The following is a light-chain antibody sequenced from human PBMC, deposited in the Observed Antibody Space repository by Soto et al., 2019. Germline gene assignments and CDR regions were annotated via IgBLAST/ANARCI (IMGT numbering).Light chain of an antibody. CDR3: RQALQTWT. CDR1: QSLLHSNGYHY. CDR2: AVS. V-gene: IGKV2-28*01. Sequence: EIVMTQSPLSLSVTPGEPASISCRSSQSLLHSNGYHYLDWYLQKPGQSPQLLIYAVSNRASGVTDRFSGSGSGTDFTLKISRVEAEDVGVYYCRQALQTWTFGQGTKVEIK. J-gene: IGKJ1*01.